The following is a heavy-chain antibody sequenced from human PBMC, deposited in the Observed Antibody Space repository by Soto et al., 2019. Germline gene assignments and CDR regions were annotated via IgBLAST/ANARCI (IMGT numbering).Heavy chain of an antibody. V-gene: IGHV3-21*06. D-gene: IGHD3-9*01. CDR3: ARDNILTGYYLDYYYGMDV. J-gene: IGHJ6*02. CDR2: ITHTGTNA. Sequence: GGSLRLSCTASGFSFSDYSFNWVRQAPGKGLEWVSSITHTGTNAYYADSVKGRFTISKDSADNSLILQMTSLRAEDTAVYHCARDNILTGYYLDYYYGMDVWGQGTTVTVSS. CDR1: GFSFSDYS.